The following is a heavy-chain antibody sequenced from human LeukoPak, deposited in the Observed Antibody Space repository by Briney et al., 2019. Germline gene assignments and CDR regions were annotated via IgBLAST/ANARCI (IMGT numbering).Heavy chain of an antibody. D-gene: IGHD2-2*01. V-gene: IGHV3-66*01. CDR3: AKDYGGYCSSTSCYRSNY. Sequence: GGSLRLSCAASGFTVSSNYMSWVRQAPGKGLEWVSVIYSGGSTYYADSVKGRFTISRDNSKNTLYLQMNSLRAEDTAVYYCAKDYGGYCSSTSCYRSNYWGQGTLVTVSS. J-gene: IGHJ4*02. CDR2: IYSGGST. CDR1: GFTVSSNY.